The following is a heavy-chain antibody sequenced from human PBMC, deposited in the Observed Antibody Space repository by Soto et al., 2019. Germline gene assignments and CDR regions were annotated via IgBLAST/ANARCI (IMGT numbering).Heavy chain of an antibody. CDR1: GFSLSSSGVA. CDR2: IYWDDDE. J-gene: IGHJ4*02. CDR3: AHRRGAAAVAY. Sequence: QITLKESGPPLVKPTQTLTLTCSFSGFSLSSSGVAVGWIRQPPGKALEWLALIYWDDDERYSPSLQRRLTNAKDTSKNQVVLRMTNMDPSDTGTYYCAHRRGAAAVAYWGQGTLVTVSS. V-gene: IGHV2-5*02. D-gene: IGHD6-13*01.